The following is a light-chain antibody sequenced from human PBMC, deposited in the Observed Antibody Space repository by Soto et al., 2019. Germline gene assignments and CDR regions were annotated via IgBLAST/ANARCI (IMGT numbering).Light chain of an antibody. CDR2: KAS. J-gene: IGKJ1*01. CDR1: HSISSW. Sequence: DIQMTQSPSTLSASVGDRVTITCRASHSISSWLAWYQQKPGKAPKLLIYKASSLESGVPSRFSGSGSGTEFTLTISSLQPDDFATYYCQQYNSYWTFSQGTKVAIK. CDR3: QQYNSYWT. V-gene: IGKV1-5*03.